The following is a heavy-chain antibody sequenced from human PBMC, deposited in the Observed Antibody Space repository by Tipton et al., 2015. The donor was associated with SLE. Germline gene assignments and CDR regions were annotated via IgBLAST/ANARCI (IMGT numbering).Heavy chain of an antibody. J-gene: IGHJ5*02. CDR3: ARGRPLIWVVIGGGWFDP. V-gene: IGHV4-61*09. Sequence: LRLSCTVSGGSISSGSYYWTWIRQPPGKGLEWIGEINPSGSTNYNPSLKSRVSMLMDTSKNQFSLKLKSVTAADTAVYYCARGRPLIWVVIGGGWFDPWGQGTLVTVSS. CDR1: GGSISSGSYY. D-gene: IGHD2-21*01. CDR2: INPSGST.